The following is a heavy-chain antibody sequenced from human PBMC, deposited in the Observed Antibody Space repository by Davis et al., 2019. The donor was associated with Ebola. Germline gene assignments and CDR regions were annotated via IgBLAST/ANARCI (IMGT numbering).Heavy chain of an antibody. D-gene: IGHD3-10*01. CDR1: GFTFSSYW. V-gene: IGHV3-7*01. Sequence: GESLKISCAASGFTFSSYWMSWVRQAPGKGLEWVANIKQDGSEKYYVDSVKGRFTISRDNAENSLYLQMNSLRAEDTAVYYCAREGVQGVIVYWGQGTLVTVSS. CDR3: AREGVQGVIVY. J-gene: IGHJ4*02. CDR2: IKQDGSEK.